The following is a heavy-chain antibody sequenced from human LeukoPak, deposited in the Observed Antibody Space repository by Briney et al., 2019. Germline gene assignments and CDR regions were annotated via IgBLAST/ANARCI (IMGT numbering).Heavy chain of an antibody. J-gene: IGHJ5*02. CDR1: GDSVSTNSAA. Sequence: SQTLSLTCAISGDSVSTNSAAWNWIRQSPSRGLEWLGRTYYMSKWYNDYAESVKSRITTNPDTSKNQFSLQLNSVTPEDTAVYYCARGRYNSGAYWFDPWGLGTLVTVSS. D-gene: IGHD5-18*01. CDR2: TYYMSKWYN. V-gene: IGHV6-1*01. CDR3: ARGRYNSGAYWFDP.